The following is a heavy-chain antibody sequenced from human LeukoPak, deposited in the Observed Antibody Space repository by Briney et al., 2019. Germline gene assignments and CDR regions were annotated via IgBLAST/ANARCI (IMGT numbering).Heavy chain of an antibody. Sequence: GGSLRLSCAASGFTFSSYWMSWVRQAPAKGLESVANIKEDGSEKYYVDSVKGRFTISRDNAKNSPYLQMNSLRAEDTAVYYCTRGAGAFSSWGQGTLVTVSS. CDR3: TRGAGAFSS. CDR2: IKEDGSEK. CDR1: GFTFSSYW. J-gene: IGHJ4*02. D-gene: IGHD4/OR15-4a*01. V-gene: IGHV3-7*05.